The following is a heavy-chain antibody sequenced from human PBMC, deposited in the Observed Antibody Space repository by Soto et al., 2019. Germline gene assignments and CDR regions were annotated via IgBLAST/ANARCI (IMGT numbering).Heavy chain of an antibody. D-gene: IGHD3-10*01. CDR3: AKDRLRIGSGSSYYYSGMDV. CDR2: ISYDGSNK. CDR1: GFTFSSYG. V-gene: IGHV3-30*18. Sequence: GGSLRLSCAASGFTFSSYGMHWVRQAPGKGLEWVAVISYDGSNKYYADSVKGRFTISRDNSKNTLYLQMNSLRAEDTAVYYCAKDRLRIGSGSSYYYSGMDVWGQGTTVTVSS. J-gene: IGHJ6*02.